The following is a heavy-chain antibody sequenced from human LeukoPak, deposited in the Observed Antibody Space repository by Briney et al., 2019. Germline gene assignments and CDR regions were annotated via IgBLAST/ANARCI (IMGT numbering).Heavy chain of an antibody. CDR3: ARAGYNYRFDY. J-gene: IGHJ4*02. Sequence: PSETLSLTCAVYGASFSGYYWSWIRQPPGKGLEWLGEINHSGSTNYNPSLKSRVTISVDTSKNQFSLKLSSVTAADTAVYYCARAGYNYRFDYWGQGTLVTVSS. CDR2: INHSGST. CDR1: GASFSGYY. D-gene: IGHD5-24*01. V-gene: IGHV4-34*01.